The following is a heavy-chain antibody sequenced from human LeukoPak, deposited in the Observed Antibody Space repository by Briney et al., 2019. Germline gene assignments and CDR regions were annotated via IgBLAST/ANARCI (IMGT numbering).Heavy chain of an antibody. Sequence: ASVKVSFKASGYTFTGYYMHWVRQAPGQGLEWMGWINPNGGGTNYAQKFQGRVTMTRDTSISTAYMELSRLRSDDTAVYYCAVLLGYYFDYWGQGTLVTVSS. CDR3: AVLLGYYFDY. J-gene: IGHJ4*02. D-gene: IGHD2-8*02. CDR1: GYTFTGYY. CDR2: INPNGGGT. V-gene: IGHV1-2*02.